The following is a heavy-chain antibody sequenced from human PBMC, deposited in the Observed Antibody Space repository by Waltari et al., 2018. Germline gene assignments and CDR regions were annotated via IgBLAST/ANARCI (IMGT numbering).Heavy chain of an antibody. D-gene: IGHD2-15*01. CDR2: VHGSGKT. J-gene: IGHJ4*02. Sequence: HLQESGPGLVKPSGTLSLICAVSGDSMSPSHWWSWVRQPPGKGLEWIGQVHGSGKTNYNPSFASRVTVSLDTSTYHIALKVTSATAADTALYYCARDRGRGLYLDTWGRGILVTVSS. CDR3: ARDRGRGLYLDT. CDR1: GDSMSPSHW. V-gene: IGHV4-4*02.